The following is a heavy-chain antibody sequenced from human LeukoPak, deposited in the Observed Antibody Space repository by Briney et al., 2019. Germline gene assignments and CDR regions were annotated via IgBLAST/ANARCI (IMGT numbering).Heavy chain of an antibody. J-gene: IGHJ4*02. CDR2: IYYSGST. CDR1: GGSISSYY. V-gene: IGHV4-59*01. CDR3: ARNDFWSGPPDY. D-gene: IGHD3-3*01. Sequence: SETLSLTCTVSGGSISSYYWSWIRQPPGKGLEWIGYIYYSGSTNYNPSLKSRVTMSVDTSKNQFSLKLSSVTAADTAAYYCARNDFWSGPPDYWGQGTLVTVSS.